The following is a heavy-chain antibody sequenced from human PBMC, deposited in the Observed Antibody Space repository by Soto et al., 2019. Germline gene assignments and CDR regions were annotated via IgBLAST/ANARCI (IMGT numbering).Heavy chain of an antibody. CDR3: ARGILNYGSGIDIDY. D-gene: IGHD3-10*01. CDR2: IYYSGST. V-gene: IGHV4-59*01. CDR1: GGSISSYY. Sequence: QVQLQESGPGLVKPSETLSLTCTVSGGSISSYYWSWIRQPPGKGLEWIGYIYYSGSTNYNPSLKSRVTISVDTSKNQFSLKLSSVTAADTAVYYCARGILNYGSGIDIDYWSQGTLVTVSS. J-gene: IGHJ4*02.